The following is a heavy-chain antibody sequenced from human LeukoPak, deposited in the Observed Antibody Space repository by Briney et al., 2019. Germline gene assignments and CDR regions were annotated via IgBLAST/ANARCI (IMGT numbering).Heavy chain of an antibody. Sequence: GGSLRLSCAASGFTLSSNYMSWVRQAPGKGLEGVSVIYSGGSTYYADSVKGRFTISRHNSKNTLYLQMNSLRAEDTAVYYCARGPDYYYYGMDVWGQGTTVTVSS. CDR2: IYSGGST. CDR1: GFTLSSNY. CDR3: ARGPDYYYYGMDV. V-gene: IGHV3-53*04. J-gene: IGHJ6*02.